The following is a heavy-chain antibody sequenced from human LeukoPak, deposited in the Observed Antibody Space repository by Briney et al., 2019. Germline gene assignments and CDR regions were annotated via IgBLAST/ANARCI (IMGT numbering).Heavy chain of an antibody. D-gene: IGHD3-3*01. J-gene: IGHJ4*02. CDR3: ARELDGYYRY. CDR2: IYNSGST. Sequence: PSETLSLTCTVSGGSISSYYWSWIRQPPGKGLEWIGYIYNSGSTNYNPSLKSRVTISVDTSKNQFSLKLTAVTAADTAVYYCARELDGYYRYWGQGTLVTVSS. V-gene: IGHV4-59*01. CDR1: GGSISSYY.